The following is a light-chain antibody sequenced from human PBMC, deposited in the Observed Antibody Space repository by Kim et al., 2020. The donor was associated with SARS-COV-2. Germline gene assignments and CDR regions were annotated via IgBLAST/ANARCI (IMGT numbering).Light chain of an antibody. CDR1: QDIGNY. CDR3: QKYNSAPIT. J-gene: IGKJ5*01. Sequence: ASVGDKVTITSRASQDIGNYLAWYQQRPGKPPKHLIFAASTLQSGVPSRFSGVTSGTEFTLIISSLQPEDVATYFCQKYNSAPITFGQGTRLEIK. V-gene: IGKV1-27*01. CDR2: AAS.